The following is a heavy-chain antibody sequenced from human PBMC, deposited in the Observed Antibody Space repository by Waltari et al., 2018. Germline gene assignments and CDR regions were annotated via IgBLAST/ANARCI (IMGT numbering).Heavy chain of an antibody. CDR3: ARDYCDRTNCHGMDV. CDR2: VSYNARNI. D-gene: IGHD3-22*01. CDR1: EFTFSTYA. V-gene: IGHV3-30*04. J-gene: IGHJ6*02. Sequence: QVQLVESGGGVVQPGRSLRLSCAASEFTFSTYAMHWVRQAPGKGLEWVEVVSYNARNIYYVDSVKGRFTVSRDNSKKTLYLQMNGLRAEDTAVYYCARDYCDRTNCHGMDVWGQGTTVIVSS.